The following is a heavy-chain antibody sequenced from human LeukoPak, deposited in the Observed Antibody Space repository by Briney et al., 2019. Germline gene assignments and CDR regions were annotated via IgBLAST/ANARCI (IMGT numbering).Heavy chain of an antibody. CDR3: TRDIGDFVSDF. CDR1: GGSISSGDYY. J-gene: IGHJ4*02. V-gene: IGHV4-39*02. D-gene: IGHD2-21*02. CDR2: IHYGGTT. Sequence: SGTLSLTCAVSGGSISSGDYYWSWIRQPPGKGLEWIGSIHYGGTTHYNPSLQSRVTISADTSKNQFALDLRSVTAADTAVYYCTRDIGDFVSDFWGQGTLVTVSS.